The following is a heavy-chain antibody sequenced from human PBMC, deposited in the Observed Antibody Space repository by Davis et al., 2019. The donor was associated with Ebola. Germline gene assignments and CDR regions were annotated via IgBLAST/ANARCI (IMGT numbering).Heavy chain of an antibody. D-gene: IGHD6-19*01. CDR2: IYHSGST. CDR1: GYSISSGYY. J-gene: IGHJ3*02. Sequence: PSETLSLTCTVSGYSISSGYYWGWIRQPPGKGLEWIGSIYHSGSTYYNPSLKSRVTISVDTSKNQFSLKLSSVTAADTAVYYCARGSSGWYQGAFDIWGQGTMVTVSS. CDR3: ARGSSGWYQGAFDI. V-gene: IGHV4-38-2*02.